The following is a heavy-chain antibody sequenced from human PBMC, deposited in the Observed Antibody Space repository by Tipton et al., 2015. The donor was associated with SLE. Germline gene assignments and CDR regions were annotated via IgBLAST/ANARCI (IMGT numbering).Heavy chain of an antibody. CDR1: GGSISSYY. CDR2: IYYSGST. CDR3: ARGWGIAAAAYFDY. J-gene: IGHJ4*02. V-gene: IGHV4-59*07. D-gene: IGHD6-13*01. Sequence: TLSLTCTVSGGSISSYYWSWIRQPPGKGLEWIGYIYYSGSTNYNPSLKSRVTISVDTSKNQFSLKLSSVTAADTAVYYCARGWGIAAAAYFDYWGQGTLVTVSS.